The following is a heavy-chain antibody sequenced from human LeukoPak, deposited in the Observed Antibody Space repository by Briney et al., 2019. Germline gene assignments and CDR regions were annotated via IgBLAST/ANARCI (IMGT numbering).Heavy chain of an antibody. D-gene: IGHD3-10*02. CDR1: GFTFSSYA. CDR2: ISSSGTYI. J-gene: IGHJ6*04. V-gene: IGHV3-21*01. CDR3: AELGITMIGGV. Sequence: GGSLRLSCAASGFTFSSYAMSWVRQAPGRGLEWVSVISSSGTYINYADSVKGRFSISRDNAKNSLYLQMNSLRAEDTAVYYCAELGITMIGGVWGKGTTVTISS.